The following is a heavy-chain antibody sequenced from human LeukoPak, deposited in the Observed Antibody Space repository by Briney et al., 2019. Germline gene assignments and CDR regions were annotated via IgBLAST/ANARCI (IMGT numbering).Heavy chain of an antibody. CDR1: GYSISSGYY. CDR2: IYHSGST. Sequence: PSETLSLTCAVSGYSISSGYYWGWIRQPPGKGLEWIGSIYHSGSTYYNPSLKSRVTISVDTSKNQFSLKLSSVTAADTAVYYCARDDYGSGSYHLGPNWFDPWGQGTLVTASS. V-gene: IGHV4-38-2*02. CDR3: ARDDYGSGSYHLGPNWFDP. D-gene: IGHD3-10*01. J-gene: IGHJ5*02.